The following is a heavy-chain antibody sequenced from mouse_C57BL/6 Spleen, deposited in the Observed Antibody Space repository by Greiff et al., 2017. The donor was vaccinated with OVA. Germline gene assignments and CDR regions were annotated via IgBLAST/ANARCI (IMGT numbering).Heavy chain of an antibody. D-gene: IGHD2-3*01. CDR2: ISYDGSN. CDR3: ARDRDYDGYYDV. V-gene: IGHV3-6*01. J-gene: IGHJ1*03. CDR1: GYSITSVYY. Sequence: LVESGPGLVKPSQSLSLTCSVTGYSITSVYYWNWIRQFPGNKLEWMGYISYDGSNNYNPSLKNRISITRDTSKNQFFLKLNSVTTEDTATYYCARDRDYDGYYDVWGTGTTVTVSS.